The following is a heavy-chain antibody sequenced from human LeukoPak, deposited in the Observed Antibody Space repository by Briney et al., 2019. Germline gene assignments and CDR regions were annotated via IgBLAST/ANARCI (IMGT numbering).Heavy chain of an antibody. J-gene: IGHJ4*02. D-gene: IGHD3-22*01. CDR2: ISWNSGSI. CDR3: AKSGYYFSYFDY. CDR1: GFTFDDYA. Sequence: GGSLRLSCAASGFTFDDYAMHWVRQAPGKGLEWVSGISWNSGSIGYADSVKGRFTISRDNAKNSLYLQMNSPRAEDTALYYCAKSGYYFSYFDYWGQGTLVTVSS. V-gene: IGHV3-9*01.